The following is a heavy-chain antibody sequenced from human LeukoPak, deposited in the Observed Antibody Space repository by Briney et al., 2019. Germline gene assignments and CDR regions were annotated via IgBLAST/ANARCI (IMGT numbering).Heavy chain of an antibody. J-gene: IGHJ4*02. D-gene: IGHD1-26*01. V-gene: IGHV3-7*01. CDR2: IKQDGSEK. CDR1: GFTFSSYW. CDR3: AKCYSGSYYRLSPFDY. Sequence: GGSLRLSCAASGFTFSSYWMSWVRQAPGKGLEWVANIKQDGSEKYYVDSVKGRFTISRDNAKNSLYLQMNSLRAEDTAVYYCAKCYSGSYYRLSPFDYWGQGTLVTVSS.